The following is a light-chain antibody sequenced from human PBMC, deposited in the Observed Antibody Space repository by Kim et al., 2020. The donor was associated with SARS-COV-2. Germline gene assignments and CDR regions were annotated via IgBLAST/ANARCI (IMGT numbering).Light chain of an antibody. CDR2: DDS. CDR3: QVWDSSRDHPVV. Sequence: SYELTQPPSVSVAPGKTASIACGGNNIGTKSVHWYLQKPGQAPVLVVYDDSDRPSGIPERFSGSNSGNTATLTISSVEAGDEADYYCQVWDSSRDHPVVFGGGTQLTVL. V-gene: IGLV3-21*03. CDR1: NIGTKS. J-gene: IGLJ2*01.